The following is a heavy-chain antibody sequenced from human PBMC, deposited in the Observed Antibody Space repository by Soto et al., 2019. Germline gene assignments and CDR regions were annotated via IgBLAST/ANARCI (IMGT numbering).Heavy chain of an antibody. D-gene: IGHD3-3*01. J-gene: IGHJ6*02. CDR3: ARPREPVKKRFLEWLPTSYYYYGMDV. V-gene: IGHV5-51*01. CDR1: GYSFTSYW. CDR2: IYPGDSDT. Sequence: GESLKIPCKGSGYSFTSYWIGWVRQMPGKGLEWMGIIYPGDSDTRYSPSFQGQVTISADKSISTAYLQWSSLKASDTAMYYCARPREPVKKRFLEWLPTSYYYYGMDVWGQGTTVTVSS.